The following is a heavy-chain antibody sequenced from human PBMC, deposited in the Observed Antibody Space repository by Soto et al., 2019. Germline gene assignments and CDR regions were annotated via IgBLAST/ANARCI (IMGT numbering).Heavy chain of an antibody. D-gene: IGHD3-10*01. CDR2: IYYSGST. CDR1: GGSISSGGYY. J-gene: IGHJ3*02. CDR3: ARGRKKVTMVRGVIDGVNAFDI. Sequence: PSETLSLTCAVSGGSISSGGYYWSWIRQHPGKGLEWIGYIYYSGSTYYNPSLKSRVTISVDTSKNQFSLKLSSVTAADTAVYYCARGRKKVTMVRGVIDGVNAFDIWGQGTMVTVSS. V-gene: IGHV4-31*02.